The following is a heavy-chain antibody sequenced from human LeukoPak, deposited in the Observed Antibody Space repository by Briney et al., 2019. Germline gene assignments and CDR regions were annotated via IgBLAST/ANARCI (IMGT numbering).Heavy chain of an antibody. Sequence: GASVKVSCKASGYTFTGYYMHWVRQAPGQGLEWMGWISAYNGNTNYAQKLQGRVTTTTDTSTSTAYMELRSLRSDDTAVYYCARDLRDGYKFDYWGQGTLVTVSS. D-gene: IGHD5-24*01. V-gene: IGHV1-18*04. CDR2: ISAYNGNT. CDR1: GYTFTGYY. J-gene: IGHJ4*02. CDR3: ARDLRDGYKFDY.